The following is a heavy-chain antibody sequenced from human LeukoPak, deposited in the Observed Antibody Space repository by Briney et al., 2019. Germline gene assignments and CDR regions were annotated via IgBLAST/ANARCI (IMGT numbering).Heavy chain of an antibody. Sequence: GGSLRLSCAASRFTFTDYCMSWIRQAPGKGLEWVSYISSSSSTIYYADSVKGRFTISRDNAKNSLYLQMNSLRAEDTALYYCARMAGAGYYFYMDVWGKGTTVTVSS. CDR1: RFTFTDYC. CDR2: ISSSSSTI. V-gene: IGHV3-11*01. CDR3: ARMAGAGYYFYMDV. D-gene: IGHD6-19*01. J-gene: IGHJ6*03.